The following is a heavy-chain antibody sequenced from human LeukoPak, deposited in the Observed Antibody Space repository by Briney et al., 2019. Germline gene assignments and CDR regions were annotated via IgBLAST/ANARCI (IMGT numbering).Heavy chain of an antibody. D-gene: IGHD6-19*01. J-gene: IGHJ4*02. CDR2: ISHSGST. CDR1: GCSIISGYY. Sequence: SETLSLTCAVSGCSIISGYYWGWIRQPPGKGLEWIATISHSGSTNYNPSLKSRVTISVDTSKNQFSLKLSSMTAADTAVYYCARLGIGWPFDYWGQGTLVTVSS. V-gene: IGHV4-38-2*01. CDR3: ARLGIGWPFDY.